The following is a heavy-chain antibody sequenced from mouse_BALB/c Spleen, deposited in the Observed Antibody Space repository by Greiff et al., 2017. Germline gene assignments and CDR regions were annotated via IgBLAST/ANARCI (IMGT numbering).Heavy chain of an antibody. Sequence: DVKLQESGAELVKPGASVKLSCTASGFNIKDTYMHWVKQRPEQGLEWIGRIDPANGNTKYDPKFQGKATITADTSSNTAYLQLSSLTSEDTAVYYCARMDYYGSGDYWGQGTTLTVSS. CDR2: IDPANGNT. CDR1: GFNIKDTY. D-gene: IGHD1-1*01. CDR3: ARMDYYGSGDY. V-gene: IGHV14-3*02. J-gene: IGHJ2*01.